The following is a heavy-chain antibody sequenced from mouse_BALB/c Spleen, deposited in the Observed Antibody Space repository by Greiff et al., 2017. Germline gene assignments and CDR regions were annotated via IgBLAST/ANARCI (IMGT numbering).Heavy chain of an antibody. CDR2: ISDGGSYT. V-gene: IGHV5-4*02. CDR1: GFTFSDYY. Sequence: EVQLQQSGGGLVKPGGSLKLSCAASGFTFSDYYMYWVRQTPEKRLEWVATISDGGSYTYYPDSVKGRFTISRDNAKNNLYLQMSSLKSEDTAMYYCARDPWDGFAYWGQGTLVTVSA. J-gene: IGHJ3*01. D-gene: IGHD4-1*01. CDR3: ARDPWDGFAY.